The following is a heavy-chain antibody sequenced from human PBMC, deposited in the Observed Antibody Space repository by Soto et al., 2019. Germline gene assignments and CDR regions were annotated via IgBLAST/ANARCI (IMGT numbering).Heavy chain of an antibody. D-gene: IGHD6-13*01. V-gene: IGHV3-23*01. CDR2: IISSGGST. CDR3: AKAEGSSYGTEYSQH. CDR1: GFTFSTYA. J-gene: IGHJ1*01. Sequence: EVQLLESGGGLVQPGGSLRLSCAASGFTFSTYAMNWVRQAPGKGLEWVSLIISSGGSTYYADSVKGRFTISRDNSKNALYLQINSLRAEDAAVYFCAKAEGSSYGTEYSQHWGQGTLVTVSS.